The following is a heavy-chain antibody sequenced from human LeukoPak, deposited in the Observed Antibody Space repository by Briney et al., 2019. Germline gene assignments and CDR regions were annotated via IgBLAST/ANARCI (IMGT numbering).Heavy chain of an antibody. Sequence: ASVKVSCKASGYTFTGYYMHWVRQAPGQGLEWMGWINPNSGGTNYAQKFQGWVTMTRDTSISTAYMELSRLRSDDTAVYHCAREKSIAVAGTDYFDYWGQGTLVTVSS. CDR3: AREKSIAVAGTDYFDY. CDR1: GYTFTGYY. D-gene: IGHD6-19*01. J-gene: IGHJ4*02. CDR2: INPNSGGT. V-gene: IGHV1-2*04.